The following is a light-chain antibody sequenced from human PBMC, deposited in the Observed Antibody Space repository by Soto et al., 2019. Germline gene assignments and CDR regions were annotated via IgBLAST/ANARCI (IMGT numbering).Light chain of an antibody. Sequence: EVVMTQSPATLSVSPGERVTLSCRASQSVSISLAWYQQRPGQPPRLLIYGASTRATGIPARFSGSGSGTEFTLTISSLQSEDFALYYCQQYNHWPPWTFGQGTKVAIK. V-gene: IGKV3-15*01. CDR1: QSVSIS. CDR3: QQYNHWPPWT. CDR2: GAS. J-gene: IGKJ1*01.